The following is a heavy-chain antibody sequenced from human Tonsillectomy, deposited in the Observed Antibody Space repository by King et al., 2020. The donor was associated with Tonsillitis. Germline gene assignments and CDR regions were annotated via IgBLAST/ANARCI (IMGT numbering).Heavy chain of an antibody. CDR1: GGSISSGVYY. D-gene: IGHD3-22*01. CDR3: ARDIGPYYYHSSGPLNP. CDR2: IYYSGST. J-gene: IGHJ5*02. Sequence: QLQESGPGLVKPSQTLSLTCTVSGGSISSGVYYWSWIRQHPGKGLEWIGYIYYSGSTYYNPSLKSRVTMSIDTSKNQFSLKLSSVTAADTAVYYCARDIGPYYYHSSGPLNPWGQGTLVTVSS. V-gene: IGHV4-31*03.